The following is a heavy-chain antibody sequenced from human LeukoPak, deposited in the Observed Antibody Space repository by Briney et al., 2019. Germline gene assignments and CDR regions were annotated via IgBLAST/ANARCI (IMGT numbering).Heavy chain of an antibody. CDR3: ARVTLAGTGMYFDY. CDR2: IIPIFGTA. V-gene: IGHV1-69*13. D-gene: IGHD6-19*01. J-gene: IGHJ4*02. CDR1: GYTFTSYA. Sequence: SVKVSCKASGYTFTSYAMNWVRQAPGQGLEWMGGIIPIFGTANYAQKFQGRVTITADESTSTAYMELSSLRSEDTAVYYCARVTLAGTGMYFDYWGQGTLVTVSS.